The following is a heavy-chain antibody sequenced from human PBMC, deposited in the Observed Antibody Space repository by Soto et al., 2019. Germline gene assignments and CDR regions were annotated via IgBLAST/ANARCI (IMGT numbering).Heavy chain of an antibody. CDR2: ISSSSSTI. D-gene: IGHD2-2*01. CDR1: GFAFSSYS. Sequence: AGGALRLSCGASGFAFSSYSMNWGRQAPGKGLEWVSYISSSSSTIYYADSVKGRFTISRDNAKNSLYLQMNSLRAEDTAVYYCARGVVPAASRVFDYWGQGTLVTVSS. J-gene: IGHJ4*02. V-gene: IGHV3-48*01. CDR3: ARGVVPAASRVFDY.